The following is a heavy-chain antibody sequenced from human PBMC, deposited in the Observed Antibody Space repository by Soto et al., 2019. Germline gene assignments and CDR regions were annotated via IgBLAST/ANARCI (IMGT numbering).Heavy chain of an antibody. D-gene: IGHD2-21*01. CDR2: VYYSGYT. J-gene: IGHJ6*02. CDR1: GVSISHTY. CDR3: ARVCDGCSRSGLDV. V-gene: IGHV4-59*01. Sequence: SDTLSLTCTVSGVSISHTYWRWFRQPPGKGLEWIGYVYYSGYTNYNPSLESRVIISVDTSKNQFSLKLNSVTAADTAVYFCARVCDGCSRSGLDVWGQGTTVT.